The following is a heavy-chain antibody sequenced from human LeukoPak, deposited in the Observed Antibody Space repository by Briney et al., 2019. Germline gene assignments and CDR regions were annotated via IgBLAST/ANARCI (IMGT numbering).Heavy chain of an antibody. CDR1: GFTFSGSA. CDR2: IRSKANSYAT. Sequence: GGSLRLSCAASGFTFSGSAMHWVRQASGKGLEWVGRIRSKANSYATAYAASVKGRSTISRDDSKNTAYLQMNSLRAEDTAVYYCAIRKSGNAIDYWGQGTLVTVSS. CDR3: AIRKSGNAIDY. V-gene: IGHV3-73*01. J-gene: IGHJ4*02. D-gene: IGHD5-12*01.